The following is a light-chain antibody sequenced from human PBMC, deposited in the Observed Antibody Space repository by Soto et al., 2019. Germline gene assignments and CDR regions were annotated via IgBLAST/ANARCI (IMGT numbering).Light chain of an antibody. CDR1: SSDVGGYNY. J-gene: IGLJ2*01. Sequence: QSALTQPPSASGSPGQAVTISCTGTSSDVGGYNYVSWYQQHPGKAPKLMISEVSKRPSGVPDRFSGSKSGNTASLTVSGLQADDEADYYCSSYAGSNHVLFGGGTQLTVL. V-gene: IGLV2-8*01. CDR2: EVS. CDR3: SSYAGSNHVL.